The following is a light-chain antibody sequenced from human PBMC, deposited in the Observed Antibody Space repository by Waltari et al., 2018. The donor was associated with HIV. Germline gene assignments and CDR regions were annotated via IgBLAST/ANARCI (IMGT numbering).Light chain of an antibody. CDR1: SSDVGGYTY. CDR2: EGS. V-gene: IGLV2-14*01. Sequence: QSALAQPASVSGSPGPSITISCTGTSSDVGGYTYVSWYQQHPGKAPKLIVYEGSNRPSGVSNRFSGSKSGNTAALTISGLQAEDEADYYCSSYTSSSTPVVFGGGTKLTVL. J-gene: IGLJ2*01. CDR3: SSYTSSSTPVV.